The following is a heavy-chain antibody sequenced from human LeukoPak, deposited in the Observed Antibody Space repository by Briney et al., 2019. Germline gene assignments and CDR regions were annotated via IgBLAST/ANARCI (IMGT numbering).Heavy chain of an antibody. CDR1: GYSFTSYW. D-gene: IGHD3-22*01. CDR3: ARTNIDYYDSSGPNSDNWFDP. Sequence: RGESLKISCKGSGYSFTSYWIGWVRQMPGKGLEWMGIIYPGDSDTRYSPSFQGQVTISADKSISTAYLQWSSLKASDTAMYYCARTNIDYYDSSGPNSDNWFDPWGQGTLVTVSS. J-gene: IGHJ5*02. V-gene: IGHV5-51*01. CDR2: IYPGDSDT.